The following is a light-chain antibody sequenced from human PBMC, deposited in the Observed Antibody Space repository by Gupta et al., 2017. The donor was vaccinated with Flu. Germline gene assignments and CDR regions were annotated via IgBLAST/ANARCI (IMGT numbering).Light chain of an antibody. V-gene: IGKV1-39*01. J-gene: IGKJ2*01. CDR2: AAS. CDR3: QQSYSTQYT. CDR1: QSISSY. Sequence: GDRVTITCRASQSISSYLNWYQQKPGKAPKLLIYAASSLQSGVPSSFSGSGSGTDFTLTISSLQPEDFATYYCQQSYSTQYTFGQGTKLEIK.